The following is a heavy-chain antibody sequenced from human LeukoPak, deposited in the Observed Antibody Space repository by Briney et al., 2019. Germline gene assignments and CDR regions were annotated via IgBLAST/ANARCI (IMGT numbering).Heavy chain of an antibody. D-gene: IGHD5-12*01. V-gene: IGHV3-23*01. CDR3: AKDRSGYDYYGQYYFDY. Sequence: GSLRLSCAASGFTFSSYAMSWVRQAPGKGLEWVSGISGSGGTTHYADSVKGRFTISRDNSKNTLYLQMSSLRVEDTAVYYCAKDRSGYDYYGQYYFDYWGLGTLVTVSS. J-gene: IGHJ4*02. CDR1: GFTFSSYA. CDR2: ISGSGGTT.